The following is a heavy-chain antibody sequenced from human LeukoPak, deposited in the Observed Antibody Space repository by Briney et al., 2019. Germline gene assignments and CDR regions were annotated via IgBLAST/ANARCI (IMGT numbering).Heavy chain of an antibody. J-gene: IGHJ4*02. D-gene: IGHD3-22*01. V-gene: IGHV4-31*03. Sequence: PSETLSLTCTVSGGSISSGGYYWSWIRQHPGKGLEWIGYIYYSGSTYYNPSLKSRVTISVDTSKNQFSLKLSSLTAADTAVYYCARGTDSSGYYCSDWGQGTLVTVSS. CDR1: GGSISSGGYY. CDR3: ARGTDSSGYYCSD. CDR2: IYYSGST.